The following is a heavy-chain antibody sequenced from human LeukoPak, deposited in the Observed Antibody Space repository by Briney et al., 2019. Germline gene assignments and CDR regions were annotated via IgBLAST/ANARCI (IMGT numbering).Heavy chain of an antibody. CDR3: ARGARTPDC. Sequence: AETLSLTCTVSGVSMNSYYWSWIRQPPGKDLECIGYIYYSGNINYNLSLKGRVTMSLDTSKNQFSLKLTSATAADTAIYYCARGARTPDCWGQGALVTVSS. D-gene: IGHD4-23*01. J-gene: IGHJ4*02. CDR2: IYYSGNI. CDR1: GVSMNSYY. V-gene: IGHV4-59*01.